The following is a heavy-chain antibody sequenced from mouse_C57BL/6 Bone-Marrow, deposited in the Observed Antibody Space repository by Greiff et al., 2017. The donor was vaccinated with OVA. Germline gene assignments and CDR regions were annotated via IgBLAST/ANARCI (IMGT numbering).Heavy chain of an antibody. V-gene: IGHV1-50*01. Sequence: QVQLQQSGAELVKPGASVKLSCKASGYTFTSYWMQWVKQRPGQGLEWIGELDPSDSYTNYNQKFTGKATLTVDTSSSTAYMQLSSLTSEDSAVYYCARFSVITTVVADWYFDVWGTGTTVTVSS. CDR3: ARFSVITTVVADWYFDV. CDR2: LDPSDSYT. J-gene: IGHJ1*03. CDR1: GYTFTSYW. D-gene: IGHD1-1*01.